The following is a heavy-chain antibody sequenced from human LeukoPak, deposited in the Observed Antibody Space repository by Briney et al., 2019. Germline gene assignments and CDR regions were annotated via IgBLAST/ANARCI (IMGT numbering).Heavy chain of an antibody. J-gene: IGHJ4*02. CDR2: INPNSGGA. CDR1: GYNFTAYY. CDR3: ARGGTTAAGGDC. Sequence: ASVKVSCKASGYNFTAYYMNWVRQAPGQGLEWMGWINPNSGGANYAEKFQGRVTMTRDTSISTAYMEVSSVRSDDTAVYYCARGGTTAAGGDCWGQGTLVTVSS. V-gene: IGHV1-2*02. D-gene: IGHD6-13*01.